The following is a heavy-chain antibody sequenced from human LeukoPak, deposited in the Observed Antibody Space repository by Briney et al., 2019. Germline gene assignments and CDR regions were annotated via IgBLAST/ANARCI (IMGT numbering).Heavy chain of an antibody. Sequence: ASVKVSCKASGYTFTSYYMHWVRQAPGQGLEWMGIINPSGGSTSYAQKFQGRVTMTRDTSTSTVYMELSSLRSEDTAVYYCARDSVESYYCDSSGYTTVGEYFQHWGQGTLVTVSS. CDR1: GYTFTSYY. CDR3: ARDSVESYYCDSSGYTTVGEYFQH. J-gene: IGHJ1*01. D-gene: IGHD3-22*01. V-gene: IGHV1-46*01. CDR2: INPSGGST.